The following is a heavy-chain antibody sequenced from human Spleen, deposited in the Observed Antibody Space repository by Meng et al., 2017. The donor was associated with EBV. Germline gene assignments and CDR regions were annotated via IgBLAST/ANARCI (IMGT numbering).Heavy chain of an antibody. CDR1: GGSFSDQT. CDR3: ASLTEYSSGSTS. D-gene: IGHD6-19*01. J-gene: IGHJ5*02. Sequence: QVELVQSGTVVKKPGSSMTGACKASGGSFSDQTISWVRQAPGQGPEWMAGITPIFGTTNYAQKFQDRVTIYADTSMATLSLELINLRPDDTAVYYCASLTEYSSGSTSWGQGTLVTASS. CDR2: ITPIFGTT. V-gene: IGHV1-69*06.